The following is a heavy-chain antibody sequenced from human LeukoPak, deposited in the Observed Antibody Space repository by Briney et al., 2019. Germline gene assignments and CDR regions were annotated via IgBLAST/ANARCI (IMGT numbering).Heavy chain of an antibody. J-gene: IGHJ3*02. CDR3: AREAAYCSSTSCYGYAFDI. CDR1: GGSFSGYY. CDR2: INHSGST. Sequence: PSETLSLTCAVYGGSFSGYYWSWIRQPPGKGLEWIGEINHSGSTNYNPSLKSRVTISVDTSKNQFSLKLSSVTAADTAVYYCAREAAYCSSTSCYGYAFDIWGQGTMVTVSP. D-gene: IGHD2-2*01. V-gene: IGHV4-34*01.